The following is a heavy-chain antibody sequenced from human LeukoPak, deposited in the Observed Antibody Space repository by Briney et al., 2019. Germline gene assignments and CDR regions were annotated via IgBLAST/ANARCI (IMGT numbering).Heavy chain of an antibody. CDR1: GFAFHDYT. Sequence: PGESLRLSCAASGFAFHDYTMHWVRQSPGKGLEWVSLITGDSGATFYADSVQGRFTVSRDNNKNSLYLQMHSLRSEDTALYYCARNMLEPDRYLDYWGQGTLVTVSS. CDR3: ARNMLEPDRYLDY. V-gene: IGHV3-43*01. J-gene: IGHJ4*02. CDR2: ITGDSGAT. D-gene: IGHD2-8*01.